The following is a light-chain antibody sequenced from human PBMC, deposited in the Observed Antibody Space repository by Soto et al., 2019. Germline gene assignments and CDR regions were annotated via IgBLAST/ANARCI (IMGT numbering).Light chain of an antibody. Sequence: EILMTQSPATLSVSPGERATLSCRASQSVDSNLAWYQQKPGQAPRLLIYGASTRATGISARFSGSGSGTEFTLTISSLEPEDFAVYYCQQRSNWPSTFGQGTRLEIK. CDR1: QSVDSN. CDR3: QQRSNWPST. V-gene: IGKV3-15*01. CDR2: GAS. J-gene: IGKJ5*01.